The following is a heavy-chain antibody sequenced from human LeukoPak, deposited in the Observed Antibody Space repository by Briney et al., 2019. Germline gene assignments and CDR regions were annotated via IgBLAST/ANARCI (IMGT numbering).Heavy chain of an antibody. J-gene: IGHJ4*02. D-gene: IGHD2-15*01. CDR3: ARTSSLTPTPSFDY. V-gene: IGHV3-74*01. CDR1: GFTFSTYW. Sequence: GGSLRLSCAASGFTFSTYWMHWVRQAPEKGLVWVSDINNDGSRRAYADSVKGRFTISRDSAKNSLFLQMNSLRVEDTAVYYCARTSSLTPTPSFDYWGQGTLVTVSS. CDR2: INNDGSRR.